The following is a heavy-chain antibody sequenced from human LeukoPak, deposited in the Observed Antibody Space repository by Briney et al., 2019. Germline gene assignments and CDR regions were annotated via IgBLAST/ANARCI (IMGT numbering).Heavy chain of an antibody. CDR2: IYYSGNT. CDR1: GGSIRSYY. CDR3: ARYSGYDLLFFDY. Sequence: SETLSLTCTVSGGSIRSYYWNWIRQPPGKGLEWIGYIYYSGNTNYNPSLKSRVTISVDTSKNQFSLKLSSVTAADTAVYYCARYSGYDLLFFDYWGQGTLITVSS. V-gene: IGHV4-59*01. D-gene: IGHD5-12*01. J-gene: IGHJ4*02.